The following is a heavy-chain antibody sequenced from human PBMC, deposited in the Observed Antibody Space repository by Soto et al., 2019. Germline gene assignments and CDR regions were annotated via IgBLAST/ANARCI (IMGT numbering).Heavy chain of an antibody. V-gene: IGHV4-59*01. CDR3: ARHLGYDSSGYYRNWFDP. D-gene: IGHD3-22*01. CDR1: GGSISSYY. CDR2: IYYSGST. J-gene: IGHJ5*02. Sequence: PSETLSLTCTFSGGSISSYYWSWIRQPPGKGLEWIGYIYYSGSTNYNPSLKSRVTISVDTSKNQFSLKLSSVTAADTAVYYCARHLGYDSSGYYRNWFDPWGQGTLVTVSS.